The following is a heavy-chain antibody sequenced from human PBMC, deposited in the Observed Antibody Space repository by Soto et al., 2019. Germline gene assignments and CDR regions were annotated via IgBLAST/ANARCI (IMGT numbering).Heavy chain of an antibody. D-gene: IGHD3-3*01. CDR3: ARGPRITIFGVVSDGRLDY. CDR2: INHSGST. V-gene: IGHV4-34*01. CDR1: GGSFSGYY. J-gene: IGHJ4*02. Sequence: QVQLQQWGAGLLKPSETLSLTCAVYGGSFSGYYWSWIRQPPGKGLEWIGEINHSGSTNYNPSLKSRVTISVDTSKNQFSLKLSSVTAADTAVYYCARGPRITIFGVVSDGRLDYWGQGTPGHRLL.